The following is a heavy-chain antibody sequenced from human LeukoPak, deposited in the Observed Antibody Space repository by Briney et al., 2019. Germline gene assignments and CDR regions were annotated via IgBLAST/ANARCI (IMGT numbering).Heavy chain of an antibody. Sequence: PGGSLRLSCAASGFTFSSYAMSWVRQAPGKGLEWVSAISGSGGSTYYADSVKGRFTISRDNSKNTLYLQMNSLRAEDTAVYYCARGWVVATGAFDIWGQGTMVTVSS. J-gene: IGHJ3*02. CDR2: ISGSGGST. CDR1: GFTFSSYA. CDR3: ARGWVVATGAFDI. D-gene: IGHD2-15*01. V-gene: IGHV3-23*01.